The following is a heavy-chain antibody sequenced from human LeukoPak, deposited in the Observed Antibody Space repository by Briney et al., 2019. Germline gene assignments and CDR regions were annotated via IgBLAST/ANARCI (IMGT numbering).Heavy chain of an antibody. CDR2: INHSGST. V-gene: IGHV4-34*01. D-gene: IGHD2-15*01. CDR1: GGSFSGYY. Sequence: PSETLSLTCAVYGGSFSGYYWSWIRQPPGKGLEWIGEINHSGSTNYNPSLKSRVTISVDTSKNQFSLKLSSVTAADTAVYYCARASRGGSCDYWGQGTLVTVSS. CDR3: ARASRGGSCDY. J-gene: IGHJ4*02.